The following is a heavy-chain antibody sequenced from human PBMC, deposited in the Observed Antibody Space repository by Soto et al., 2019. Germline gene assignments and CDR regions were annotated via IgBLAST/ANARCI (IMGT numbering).Heavy chain of an antibody. Sequence: SETQSLTCTVSGGSISSYYWSWIRQPPGKGLEWIGYIYYSGSTNYNPSLKSRVTISVDTSKNQFSLKLSSVTAADTAVYYCARVSYCGGDCYSYYFDYWGQGTLVTVSS. D-gene: IGHD2-21*02. J-gene: IGHJ4*02. CDR2: IYYSGST. V-gene: IGHV4-59*01. CDR3: ARVSYCGGDCYSYYFDY. CDR1: GGSISSYY.